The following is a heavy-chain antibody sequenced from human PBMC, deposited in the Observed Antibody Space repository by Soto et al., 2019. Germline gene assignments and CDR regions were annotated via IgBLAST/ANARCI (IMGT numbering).Heavy chain of an antibody. CDR3: AKSDRDIVVVVAATLDDAFDI. CDR2: ISWNSGSI. CDR1: GYTFDDYA. Sequence: PGGSLRLSCAASGYTFDDYAMHWVRQAPGKGLEWVSGISWNSGSIGYADSVKGRFTISRDNAKNSLYLQMNSLRAEDTALYYCAKSDRDIVVVVAATLDDAFDIWGQGTMVTVSS. D-gene: IGHD2-15*01. J-gene: IGHJ3*02. V-gene: IGHV3-9*01.